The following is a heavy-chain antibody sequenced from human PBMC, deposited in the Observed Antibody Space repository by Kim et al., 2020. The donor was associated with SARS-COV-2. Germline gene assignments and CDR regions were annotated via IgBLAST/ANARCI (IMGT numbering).Heavy chain of an antibody. Sequence: GGSLRPSCAASGFTFDDYAMHWVRQAPGKGLEWVSGISWNSGSIGYADSVKGRFTISRDNAKNSLYLQMNSLRAEDTALYYCAKDAGYSSSWYGILYYG. CDR2: ISWNSGSI. J-gene: IGHJ6*01. CDR1: GFTFDDYA. V-gene: IGHV3-9*01. CDR3: AKDAGYSSSWYGILYYG. D-gene: IGHD6-13*01.